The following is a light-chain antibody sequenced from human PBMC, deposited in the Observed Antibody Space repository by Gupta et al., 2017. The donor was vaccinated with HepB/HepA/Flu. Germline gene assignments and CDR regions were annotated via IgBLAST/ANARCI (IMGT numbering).Light chain of an antibody. CDR1: QSVTNS. Sequence: EIVLTQSLDPLSLSPGERATLSCRASQSVTNSLTWYQQKPGQAPRLLIHDTSNRAAGVPARFSGSGSGTDFALTISSLEPGYFAVYYCQQRYNFGQGTRLDI. CDR3: QQRYN. V-gene: IGKV3-11*01. J-gene: IGKJ5*01. CDR2: DTS.